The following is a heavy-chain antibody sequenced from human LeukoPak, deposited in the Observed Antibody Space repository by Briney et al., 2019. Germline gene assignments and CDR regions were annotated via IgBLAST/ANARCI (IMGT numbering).Heavy chain of an antibody. CDR1: GFTSSGYW. CDR2: IKRDGGEK. CDR3: ARKGHSGDYFDY. J-gene: IGHJ4*02. Sequence: GGSLRLSCAASGFTSSGYWMSWVRQAPGKGLEWVANIKRDGGEKYYVDSVKGRFTISRDNAKKSLYLQMNSLRAEDTAVYYCARKGHSGDYFDYWGQGTLVTVSS. D-gene: IGHD2-21*01. V-gene: IGHV3-7*05.